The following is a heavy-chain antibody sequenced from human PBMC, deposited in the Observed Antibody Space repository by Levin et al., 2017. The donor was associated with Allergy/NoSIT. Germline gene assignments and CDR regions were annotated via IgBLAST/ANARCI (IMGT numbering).Heavy chain of an antibody. J-gene: IGHJ5*02. D-gene: IGHD3-9*01. CDR1: GGSITNYY. CDR2: IDHNGGT. Sequence: RASETLSLTCTVSGGSITNYYWTWIRQPPGKGLDWIGYIDHNGGTNYNPSLKSRVTISVDTSKNQLSLQLNSVAAAETAVYYGARDRGDYDTSGSWFDPWGQGTLVTVSS. CDR3: ARDRGDYDTSGSWFDP. V-gene: IGHV4-59*01.